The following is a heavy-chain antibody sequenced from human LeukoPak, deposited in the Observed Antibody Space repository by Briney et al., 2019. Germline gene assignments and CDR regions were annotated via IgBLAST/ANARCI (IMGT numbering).Heavy chain of an antibody. V-gene: IGHV3-7*03. Sequence: GGSPRLSCAASGFTFSSYWMSWVRQAPGKGLEWVANIKQDGSEKYYADSVKGRFTISRDNAKNSLYLQMNSLRSEDTAVYYCARDGLYCTNGVCSSDIWGQGTLVTVSS. J-gene: IGHJ3*02. CDR2: IKQDGSEK. CDR3: ARDGLYCTNGVCSSDI. CDR1: GFTFSSYW. D-gene: IGHD2-8*01.